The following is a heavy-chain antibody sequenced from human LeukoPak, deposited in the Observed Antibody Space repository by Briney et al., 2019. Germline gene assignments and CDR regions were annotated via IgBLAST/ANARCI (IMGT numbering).Heavy chain of an antibody. CDR3: TREWFGELKSIDY. CDR2: INPNSGGT. D-gene: IGHD3-10*01. CDR1: GYTFTGYY. J-gene: IGHJ4*02. Sequence: ASVKVSCKASGYTFTGYYMHWVRQAPGQGLEWMGWINPNSGGTNYAQKFQGRVTMTRDTSISTAYMELSRLRSDDTAVYYCTREWFGELKSIDYWGQGTLVTVSS. V-gene: IGHV1-2*02.